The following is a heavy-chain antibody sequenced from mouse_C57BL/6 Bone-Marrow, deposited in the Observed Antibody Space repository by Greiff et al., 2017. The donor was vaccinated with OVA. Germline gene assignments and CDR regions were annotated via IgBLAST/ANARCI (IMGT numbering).Heavy chain of an antibody. CDR1: GFTFSDFY. CDR3: ASIYYDYDKYFDV. Sequence: EVNVVESGGGLVQSGRSLRLSCATSGFTFSDFYMEWVRQAPGKGLEWIAASRNKANDYTTEYSASVKGRFIVSRDTSQSILYLQMNALRAEDTAIYYCASIYYDYDKYFDVWGTGTTVTVSS. CDR2: SRNKANDYTT. D-gene: IGHD2-4*01. V-gene: IGHV7-1*01. J-gene: IGHJ1*03.